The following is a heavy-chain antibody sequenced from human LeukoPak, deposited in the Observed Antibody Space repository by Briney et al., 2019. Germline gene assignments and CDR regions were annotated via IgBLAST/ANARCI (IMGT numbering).Heavy chain of an antibody. Sequence: ASVKVSCKASGYTFTDYYVHWVRQAPGQGLEWMGWINPKNGDTNYAQKFQDRVTMTRDTSINTAYMDLSRLRSDDTAVYYCARDASGWYSDYWGQGTLVTVSS. CDR2: INPKNGDT. D-gene: IGHD6-19*01. J-gene: IGHJ4*02. CDR1: GYTFTDYY. V-gene: IGHV1-2*02. CDR3: ARDASGWYSDY.